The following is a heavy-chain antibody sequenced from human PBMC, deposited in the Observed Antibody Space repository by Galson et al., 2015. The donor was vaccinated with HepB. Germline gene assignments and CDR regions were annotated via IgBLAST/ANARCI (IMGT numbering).Heavy chain of an antibody. J-gene: IGHJ6*02. CDR1: GYTFPSYG. Sequence: SVKVSCKASGYTFPSYGINWVRQAPGQGLEWMGWISVYNDDTDYAQKFQGTLTLATDISTNTAYMELRSLGSDDTAVYYCARGGLWFGEHYYYYGMDVWGPGTAVTVSS. D-gene: IGHD3-10*01. CDR3: ARGGLWFGEHYYYYGMDV. V-gene: IGHV1-18*04. CDR2: ISVYNDDT.